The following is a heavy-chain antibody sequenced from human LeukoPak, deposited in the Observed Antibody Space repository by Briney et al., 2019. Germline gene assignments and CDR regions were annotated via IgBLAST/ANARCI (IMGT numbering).Heavy chain of an antibody. D-gene: IGHD6-19*01. CDR2: IGSSGTTI. CDR3: ALLAVASDFDY. CDR1: GFPFSIYE. V-gene: IGHV3-48*03. Sequence: GGSLRLSCAVSGFPFSIYEMSWVRQAPVKGLEWVSNIGSSGTTIYYADSVKGRFSISRDNAKSSLYLQMNSLRVEDTAVYYCALLAVASDFDYWGQGALVTVSS. J-gene: IGHJ4*02.